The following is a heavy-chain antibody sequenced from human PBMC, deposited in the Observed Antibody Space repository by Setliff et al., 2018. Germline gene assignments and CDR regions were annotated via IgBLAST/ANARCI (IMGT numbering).Heavy chain of an antibody. CDR2: FDPEDGET. CDR3: ATPRSGIIDAFDI. J-gene: IGHJ3*02. Sequence: ASVKVSCKVSGYRLIEVSMHWVRQAPGKGLEWMGGFDPEDGETIYAQKFQGRVTMTEDTPTDTAYMELSSLRSEDTAVYYCATPRSGIIDAFDIWGQGTMVTVSS. V-gene: IGHV1-24*01. CDR1: GYRLIEVS.